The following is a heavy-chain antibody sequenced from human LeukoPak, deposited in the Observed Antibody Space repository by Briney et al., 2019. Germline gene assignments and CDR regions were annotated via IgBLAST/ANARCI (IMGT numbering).Heavy chain of an antibody. Sequence: GGSLRLSCAASGFTFSSYEMNWVRQAPGKGLEWVSYISSSGSTIYYADSVKGRFTISRDNAKNSLYLQMNSLRAGDTAVYYCARDQHGGEPGRYYGMDVWGQGTTVTVSS. J-gene: IGHJ6*02. CDR2: ISSSGSTI. D-gene: IGHD4-23*01. CDR1: GFTFSSYE. CDR3: ARDQHGGEPGRYYGMDV. V-gene: IGHV3-48*03.